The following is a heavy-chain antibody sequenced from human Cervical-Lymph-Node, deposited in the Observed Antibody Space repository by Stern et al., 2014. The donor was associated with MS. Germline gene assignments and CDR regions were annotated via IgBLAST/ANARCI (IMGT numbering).Heavy chain of an antibody. CDR2: ISYDGSDK. CDR3: ARVWTTFSVHYYYGMDV. V-gene: IGHV3-30*01. CDR1: GFTLSSYA. Sequence: VQLVESGGGVVQPGRSLRLSCAASGFTLSSYALHWVRQAPGKGLAWVAVISYDGSDKYYANSVNGRFTISRDNSKNTLDLQMNSLRPEDTAVYYCARVWTTFSVHYYYGMDVWGQGTTVTVSS. J-gene: IGHJ6*02. D-gene: IGHD2/OR15-2a*01.